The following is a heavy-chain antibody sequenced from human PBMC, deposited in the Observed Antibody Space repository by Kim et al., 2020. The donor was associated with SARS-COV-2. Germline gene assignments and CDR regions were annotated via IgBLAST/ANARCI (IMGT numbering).Heavy chain of an antibody. D-gene: IGHD5-12*01. Sequence: GGSLRLSCAASGFTFSSYAMHWVRQAPGKGLEWVAGISYDGSNKYYADSVKGRFTISRDNSKNTLYLQMNSLRAEDTAVYYCAREWRVATINHYYYGMDVWGHGTTVTVSS. CDR2: ISYDGSNK. J-gene: IGHJ6*02. CDR3: AREWRVATINHYYYGMDV. CDR1: GFTFSSYA. V-gene: IGHV3-30*04.